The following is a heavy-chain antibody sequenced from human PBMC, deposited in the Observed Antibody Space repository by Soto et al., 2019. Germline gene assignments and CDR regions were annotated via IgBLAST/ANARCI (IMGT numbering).Heavy chain of an antibody. J-gene: IGHJ6*02. CDR3: ARDDGLLGVPAAQFCYHYCMDF. V-gene: IGHV1-69*06. D-gene: IGHD2-2*01. CDR1: GGTFSSYA. CDR2: IIPIFGTA. Sequence: SVKVSCKASGGTFSSYAISWVRQAPGQGLEWMGGIIPIFGTANYAQKFQGRVTITADKSTSTAYMELSSRRAEDTAVYYCARDDGLLGVPAAQFCYHYCMDFSGQG.